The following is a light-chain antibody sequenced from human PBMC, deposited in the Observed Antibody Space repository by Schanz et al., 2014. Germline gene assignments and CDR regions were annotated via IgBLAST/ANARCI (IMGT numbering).Light chain of an antibody. CDR1: QDISKH. CDR3: QQYDSLPPYT. V-gene: IGKV1-33*01. CDR2: DAS. J-gene: IGKJ2*01. Sequence: DIQMTQSPSSLSASVGARVTITCQASQDISKHLNWHQQKPGKAPKLLIYDASNLETGVPSRFSGSGSGTDFTFTISSLQPEDVATYYCQQYDSLPPYTFGQGTKLEIK.